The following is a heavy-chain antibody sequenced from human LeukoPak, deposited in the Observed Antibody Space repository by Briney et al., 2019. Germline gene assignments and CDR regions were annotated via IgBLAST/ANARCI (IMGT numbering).Heavy chain of an antibody. CDR1: GGSISSNNW. CDR3: ARDPGSPRGYFDL. D-gene: IGHD2-15*01. Sequence: SETLSLTCAVSGGSISSNNWWGWVRQPPGKGLEWIGEIYHSGSPNYNPSLKSRVTISVDRSKKQFSLKLSSVTAADTAVYYCARDPGSPRGYFDLWGRGTLVTVSS. CDR2: IYHSGSP. J-gene: IGHJ2*01. V-gene: IGHV4-4*02.